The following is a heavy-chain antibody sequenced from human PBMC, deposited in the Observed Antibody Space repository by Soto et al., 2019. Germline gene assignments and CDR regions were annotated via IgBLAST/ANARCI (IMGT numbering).Heavy chain of an antibody. CDR1: GGSISSGGYY. V-gene: IGHV4-61*08. D-gene: IGHD6-13*01. Sequence: SETLSLTCTVSGGSISSGGYYWCWIRQPPGKGLEWIGYIYYSGITNYNPSLKSRVTISVDTSKNQFSLKLSSVTAADTAVYYCARQSPAAGTVSLFDPWGQGTLVTVSS. CDR3: ARQSPAAGTVSLFDP. CDR2: IYYSGIT. J-gene: IGHJ5*02.